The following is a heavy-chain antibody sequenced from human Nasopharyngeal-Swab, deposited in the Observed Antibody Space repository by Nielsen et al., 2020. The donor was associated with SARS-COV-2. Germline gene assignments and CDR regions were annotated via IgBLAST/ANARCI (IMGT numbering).Heavy chain of an antibody. D-gene: IGHD2-21*02. CDR2: ITWNSGSI. Sequence: GGSLRLSCAASGFTFDDYTMHWVRQTPGKGLEWVSGITWNSGSIGYADSVKGRFTTSRDNAKNSLYLQMNSLRAEDTAFYYCVKEGVVTAISYYYYMDVWGKGTTVTVSS. V-gene: IGHV3-9*01. J-gene: IGHJ6*03. CDR1: GFTFDDYT. CDR3: VKEGVVTAISYYYYMDV.